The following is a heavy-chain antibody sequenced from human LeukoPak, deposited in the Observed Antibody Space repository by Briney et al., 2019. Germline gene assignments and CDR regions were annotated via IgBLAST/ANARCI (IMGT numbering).Heavy chain of an antibody. CDR3: ARFGESLMVRGVDMGY. J-gene: IGHJ4*02. CDR2: INPSGGST. V-gene: IGHV1-46*01. Sequence: GASVKVSCKASGGTFSSYAISWVRQAPGQGLEWMGIINPSGGSTSYAQKFQGRVTMTRDTSTSTVYMELSSLRSEDTAVYYCARFGESLMVRGVDMGYWGQGTLVTVSS. CDR1: GGTFSSYA. D-gene: IGHD3-10*01.